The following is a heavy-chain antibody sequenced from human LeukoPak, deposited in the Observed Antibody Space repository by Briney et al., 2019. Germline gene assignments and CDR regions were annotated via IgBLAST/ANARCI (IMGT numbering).Heavy chain of an antibody. V-gene: IGHV3-21*01. J-gene: IGHJ5*02. CDR2: ISSSSSYI. CDR1: GFTFSSYS. Sequence: GGSLGLSCAASGFTFSSYSMNWVRQAPGKGLEWVSSISSSSSYIYYADSVKGRFTISRDNAKNSLYLQMNSLRAEDTAVYYCARVPYFYGGYDTPPWGQGTLVTVSS. CDR3: ARVPYFYGGYDTPP. D-gene: IGHD5-12*01.